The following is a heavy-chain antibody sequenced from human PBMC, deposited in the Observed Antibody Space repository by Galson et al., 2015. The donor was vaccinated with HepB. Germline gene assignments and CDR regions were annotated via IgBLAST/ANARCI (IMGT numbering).Heavy chain of an antibody. J-gene: IGHJ3*02. V-gene: IGHV3-13*01. CDR3: ARAYIEGFDI. CDR2: IGTAGDT. CDR1: GFTFSNYD. D-gene: IGHD4-11*01. Sequence: SLRFSCAASGFTFSNYDMHWVRQATGKGLEWASAIGTAGDTYYPGSVKGRFTISRENAKNSLYLQMNNLRAGDTAVYYCARAYIEGFDIWGQGSMVIVSS.